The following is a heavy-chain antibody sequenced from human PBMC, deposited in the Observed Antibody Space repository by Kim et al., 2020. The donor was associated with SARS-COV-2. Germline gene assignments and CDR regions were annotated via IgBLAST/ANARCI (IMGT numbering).Heavy chain of an antibody. D-gene: IGHD6-19*01. CDR2: INTNTGNP. CDR1: GYTFTSYA. CDR3: ARGEWLVIGMDRLFGHVGY. Sequence: ASVKVSCKASGYTFTSYAMNWVRQAPGQGLEWMGWINTNTGNPTYAQGFTGRFVFSLDTSVSTAYLQISSLKAEDTAVYYCARGEWLVIGMDRLFGHVGYWGQGTLVTVSS. V-gene: IGHV7-4-1*02. J-gene: IGHJ4*02.